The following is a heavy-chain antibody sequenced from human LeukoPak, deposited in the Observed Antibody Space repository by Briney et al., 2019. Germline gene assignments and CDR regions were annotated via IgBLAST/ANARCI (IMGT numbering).Heavy chain of an antibody. J-gene: IGHJ4*02. CDR2: ISGSGGST. CDR1: GFTFSSYA. D-gene: IGHD3-3*01. V-gene: IGHV3-23*01. Sequence: GRSLRLSCAASGFTFSSYAMSWVRQAPGKGLEWVSAISGSGGSTYYADSVKGRFTISRDNSKNTLYLQMNCLRAEDTAVYYCAKEYYDFWSGYPHDYWGQGTLVTVSS. CDR3: AKEYYDFWSGYPHDY.